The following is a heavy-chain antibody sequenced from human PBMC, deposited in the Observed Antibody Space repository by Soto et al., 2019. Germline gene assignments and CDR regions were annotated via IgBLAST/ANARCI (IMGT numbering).Heavy chain of an antibody. Sequence: VVSLSLSCAASGFTVSSNYMSWVRQAPGKGLEWVSVIYSGGSTYYADSVKGRFTISRDNSKNTLYLQMYSLRAGDTAVYYCARGSLYCSSTSCSYGMDVWGQGTTVTVSS. CDR1: GFTVSSNY. CDR3: ARGSLYCSSTSCSYGMDV. CDR2: IYSGGST. J-gene: IGHJ6*02. V-gene: IGHV3-53*01. D-gene: IGHD2-15*01.